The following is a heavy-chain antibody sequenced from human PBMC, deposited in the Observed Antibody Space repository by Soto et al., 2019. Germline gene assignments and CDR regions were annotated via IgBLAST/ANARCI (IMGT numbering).Heavy chain of an antibody. CDR1: GGYFRGYY. J-gene: IGHJ5*02. CDR2: IIHSGNT. Sequence: QVQLQQWGAGLLKPSETLSLTCAVYGGYFRGYYWSWIRQPPGKGLEWIGEIIHSGNTNYNPSLKSRITISVDTSRNQFSLKLSSVTVADTAVYYCARGNSPAARWFDPWGQGTLVTVSS. V-gene: IGHV4-34*01. D-gene: IGHD2-2*01. CDR3: ARGNSPAARWFDP.